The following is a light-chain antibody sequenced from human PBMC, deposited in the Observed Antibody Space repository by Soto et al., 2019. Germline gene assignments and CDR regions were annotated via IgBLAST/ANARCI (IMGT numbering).Light chain of an antibody. Sequence: EIQMNQSHSALSVSVVDRVTITCRASQSISSYLNWYQKKPGKAPKLMIYAASSLQSGVPSRFSGSVSGTDFTLTISSLQPEEFATDYCQQRYSTPRTVGQGTRLET. CDR3: QQRYSTPRT. CDR2: AAS. J-gene: IGKJ5*01. CDR1: QSISSY. V-gene: IGKV1-39*01.